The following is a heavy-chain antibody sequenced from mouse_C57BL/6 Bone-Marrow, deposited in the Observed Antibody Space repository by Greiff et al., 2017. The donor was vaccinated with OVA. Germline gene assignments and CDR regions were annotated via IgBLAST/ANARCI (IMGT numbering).Heavy chain of an antibody. J-gene: IGHJ2*01. CDR1: GYTFTSYW. CDR3: ARVDLSSDY. CDR2: IYPGSGST. Sequence: QVHVKQPGAELVKPGASVKMSCKASGYTFTSYWITWVKQRPGQGLEWIGDIYPGSGSTNYNEKFKSKATLTVDTSSSTAYMQLSSLTSEDSAVYYCARVDLSSDYWGQGTTLTVSS. D-gene: IGHD1-1*01. V-gene: IGHV1-55*01.